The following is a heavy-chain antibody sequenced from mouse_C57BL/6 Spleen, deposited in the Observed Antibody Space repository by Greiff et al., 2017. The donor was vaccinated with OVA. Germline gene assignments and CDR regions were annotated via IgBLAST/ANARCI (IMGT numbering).Heavy chain of an antibody. J-gene: IGHJ1*03. D-gene: IGHD1-1*01. V-gene: IGHV1-62-2*01. CDR2: FYPGSGSI. CDR3: ARHEDRGVVDWYFDV. CDR1: GYTFTEYT. Sequence: QVQLKESGAELVKPGASVKLSCKASGYTFTEYTIHWVKQRSGQGLEWIGWFYPGSGSITYNEKFKGKATLTADKSSSTVYMELSRLTSEDSAVYFCARHEDRGVVDWYFDVWGTGTTVTVSS.